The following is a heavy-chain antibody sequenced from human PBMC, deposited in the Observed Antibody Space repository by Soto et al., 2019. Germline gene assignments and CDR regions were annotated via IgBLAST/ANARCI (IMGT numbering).Heavy chain of an antibody. Sequence: SETLSVTCAVSGGSISSGGYSWTWIRQPPGKGLEWIGYIYHSGSTYYNPSLKSRVTISVDTSKNQFSLKLSSVTAADTAVYYCARRYGDCFDHWGQGTLVTVSS. J-gene: IGHJ4*02. CDR1: GGSISSGGYS. D-gene: IGHD4-17*01. CDR3: ARRYGDCFDH. V-gene: IGHV4-30-2*01. CDR2: IYHSGST.